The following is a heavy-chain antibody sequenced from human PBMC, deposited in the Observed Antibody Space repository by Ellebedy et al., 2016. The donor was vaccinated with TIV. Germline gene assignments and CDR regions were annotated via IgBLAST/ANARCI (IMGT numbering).Heavy chain of an antibody. J-gene: IGHJ6*02. V-gene: IGHV1-46*03. CDR2: INPSGGST. Sequence: SSVKVSCKASGYTFTSYYMHWVRQAPGQGLEWMGIINPSGGSTSYAQKFQGRVTMTRDTSTSTVYMELSSLRSDDTAVYYCARESIIVGVVEYGMDVWGQGTTVTVSS. CDR1: GYTFTSYY. CDR3: ARESIIVGVVEYGMDV. D-gene: IGHD2-15*01.